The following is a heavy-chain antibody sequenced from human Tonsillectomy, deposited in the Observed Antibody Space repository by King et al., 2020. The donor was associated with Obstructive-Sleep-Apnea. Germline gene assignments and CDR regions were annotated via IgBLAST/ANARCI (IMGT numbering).Heavy chain of an antibody. V-gene: IGHV3-30*04. CDR1: GFTFSSYA. D-gene: IGHD3-3*01. J-gene: IGHJ6*02. CDR2: ISYDGSNK. CDR3: AKDKGDIWSGYTPTLGYYYGMDV. Sequence: VQPVESGGGVDQPGRSLRLSCAVSGFTFSSYAMHWVRQAPGKGLEGVAVISYDGSNKYYADSVKGRFTISRDNSKNTLYLQMNSLRAEDTAVYYCAKDKGDIWSGYTPTLGYYYGMDVWGQGTTVTVSS.